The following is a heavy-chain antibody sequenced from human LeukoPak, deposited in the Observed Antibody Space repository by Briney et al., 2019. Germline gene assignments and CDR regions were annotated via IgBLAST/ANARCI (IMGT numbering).Heavy chain of an antibody. J-gene: IGHJ4*02. D-gene: IGHD6-13*01. CDR3: AAIRNSSWPY. CDR1: GGSFSGYN. Sequence: ASETLSLTCAVYGGSFSGYNWSWIRQPPGKGLEWIGEINHSGSTNYNPSLKSRVTISVDTSKNQFSLKLSSVTAADTAVYYCAAIRNSSWPYWGQGTLVTVSS. CDR2: INHSGST. V-gene: IGHV4-34*01.